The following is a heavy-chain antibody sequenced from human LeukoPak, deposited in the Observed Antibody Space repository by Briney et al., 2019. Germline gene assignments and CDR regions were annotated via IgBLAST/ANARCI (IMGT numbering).Heavy chain of an antibody. CDR2: IYISGST. CDR1: GDSISSGSYY. J-gene: IGHJ5*02. CDR3: ARSLDAADPNWFDP. Sequence: SETLSLTCTVSGDSISSGSYYWSWIRQPAGKGLEWIGRIYISGSTNYNSSLKSRVTISVDTSKNQFSLKLSSVTAADTAVYYCARSLDAADPNWFDPWGQGTLVTVSS. V-gene: IGHV4-61*02.